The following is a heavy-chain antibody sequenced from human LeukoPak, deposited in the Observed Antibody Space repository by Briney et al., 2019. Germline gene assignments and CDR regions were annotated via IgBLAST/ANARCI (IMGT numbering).Heavy chain of an antibody. Sequence: ASVKVSCKASGYTFTSYGISWVRQAPGQGLEWMGWISAYNGNTNYAQKHQGRVTMTTDTSTSTAYMELRSLRSDDTAVYYCARVPVLLWFGEPQSLYYYYGMDVWGQGTTVTVSS. CDR3: ARVPVLLWFGEPQSLYYYYGMDV. CDR2: ISAYNGNT. CDR1: GYTFTSYG. V-gene: IGHV1-18*01. J-gene: IGHJ6*02. D-gene: IGHD3-10*01.